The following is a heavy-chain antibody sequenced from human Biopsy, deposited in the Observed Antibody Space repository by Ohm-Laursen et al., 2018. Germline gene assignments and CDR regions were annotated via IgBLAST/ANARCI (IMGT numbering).Heavy chain of an antibody. V-gene: IGHV4-59*12. D-gene: IGHD3-22*01. Sequence: GTLSLTCTVSGGPIDSYYWSWIRQPPGKALEWIGYIYFTGRTSYNPSLKSRVTMSLDTSESRFSLELASVTAADTAIYYCARDRGYYSDRTVPGYFDLWGRGTLVTVSS. CDR1: GGPIDSYY. CDR2: IYFTGRT. CDR3: ARDRGYYSDRTVPGYFDL. J-gene: IGHJ2*01.